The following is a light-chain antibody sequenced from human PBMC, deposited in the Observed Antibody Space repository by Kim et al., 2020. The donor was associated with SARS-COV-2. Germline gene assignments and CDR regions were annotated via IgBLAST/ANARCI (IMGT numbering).Light chain of an antibody. Sequence: SSELTQDPVVSVALGQTVTITCQGDSLRNYFATWYQQMPRQAPVLVIYGRNTRPSGIPDRFSGSASGNTASLTISGTQAEDEADFYCQSRDSGGRVVFGGGTKLTVL. V-gene: IGLV3-19*01. J-gene: IGLJ3*02. CDR3: QSRDSGGRVV. CDR1: SLRNYF. CDR2: GRN.